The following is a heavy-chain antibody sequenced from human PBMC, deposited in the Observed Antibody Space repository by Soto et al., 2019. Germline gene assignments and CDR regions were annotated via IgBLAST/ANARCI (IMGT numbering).Heavy chain of an antibody. CDR3: ASSMGRGGNAY. CDR1: GFTFSDYW. D-gene: IGHD3-10*01. J-gene: IGHJ4*02. Sequence: EVQLVESGGGLVQPGGSLRLSCAASGFTFSDYWMSWVRQAPGKGLECVANIKTDGSEKYYVDPVKGRFTISRDNARNSLYLQMNSLRAEDTAVYYCASSMGRGGNAYWGQGTLVAVSS. V-gene: IGHV3-7*05. CDR2: IKTDGSEK.